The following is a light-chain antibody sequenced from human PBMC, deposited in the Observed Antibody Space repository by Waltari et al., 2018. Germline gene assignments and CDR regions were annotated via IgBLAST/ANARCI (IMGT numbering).Light chain of an antibody. CDR3: QNYGA. J-gene: IGKJ3*01. CDR2: GAS. CDR1: QSLSNSY. V-gene: IGKV3-20*01. Sequence: EVVLTQSPGTLSLSPGESATLSCRASQSLSNSYLAWYQQKPGQAPRLLIYGASSRAAGIPDMFSGSGSGTDFTLTIGRLEPEDSAVYFCQNYGAFGPGTKVDIK.